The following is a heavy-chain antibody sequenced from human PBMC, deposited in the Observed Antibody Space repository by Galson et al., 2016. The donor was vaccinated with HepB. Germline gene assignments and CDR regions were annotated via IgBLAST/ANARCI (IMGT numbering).Heavy chain of an antibody. D-gene: IGHD2-21*02. CDR3: AKESGYSDRYPYYYGMDV. CDR2: ISGST. J-gene: IGHJ6*02. CDR1: GFTFSNYA. Sequence: SLRLSCAASGFTFSNYAMNWVRQAPGKGLEWVSVISGSTYYAASVRGRVTISKDNSKNTLYLQMNSLRVEDTAVYYCAKESGYSDRYPYYYGMDVWGQGTTVTVSS. V-gene: IGHV3-23*01.